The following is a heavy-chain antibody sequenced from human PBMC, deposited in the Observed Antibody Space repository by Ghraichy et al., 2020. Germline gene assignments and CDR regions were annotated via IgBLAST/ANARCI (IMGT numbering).Heavy chain of an antibody. CDR1: GGSISSGGYS. CDR3: ARAAWVTASGSGFDP. D-gene: IGHD2-2*01. Sequence: PSLTCAVSGGSISSGGYSWNWIRQPPGKGLEWIGYISHSGSTYSKPSLKSRVTISVDRSKNQFSLNLNSVTAADTAVYYCARAAWVTASGSGFDPWGQGTLVTVSS. V-gene: IGHV4-30-2*01. CDR2: ISHSGST. J-gene: IGHJ5*02.